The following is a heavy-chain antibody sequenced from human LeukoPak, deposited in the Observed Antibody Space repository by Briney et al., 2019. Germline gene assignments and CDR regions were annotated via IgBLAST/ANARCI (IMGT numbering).Heavy chain of an antibody. CDR1: GFTFSRYW. CDR3: VRDNRSYNFDY. Sequence: GGSLRLSCAASGFTFSRYWMRWVRQAPGKGRVWVSCIKSDGSSPSIADSAKGRFTISRDNAKNTVYLQMNSLRAEDTAVYYCVRDNRSYNFDYWGQGTLVTVSS. CDR2: IKSDGSSP. V-gene: IGHV3-74*01. D-gene: IGHD1-26*01. J-gene: IGHJ4*02.